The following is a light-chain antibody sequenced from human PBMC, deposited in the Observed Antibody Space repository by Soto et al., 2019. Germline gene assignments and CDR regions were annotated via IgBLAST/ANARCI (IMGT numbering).Light chain of an antibody. CDR3: QQYGGSPLYT. V-gene: IGKV3-20*01. Sequence: DIVLTQSPGTLSLSPGEGATLSCRASQSVSSSHLAWYQQKPGQAPRLVIYGASSRATGIPDRFSGSGSGTDFTLTISRLEPEAFAVDYCQQYGGSPLYTFGQGTKLEIK. J-gene: IGKJ2*01. CDR1: QSVSSSH. CDR2: GAS.